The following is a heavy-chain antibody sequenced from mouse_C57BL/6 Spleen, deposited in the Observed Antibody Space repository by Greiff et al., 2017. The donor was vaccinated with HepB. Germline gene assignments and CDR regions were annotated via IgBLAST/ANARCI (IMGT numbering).Heavy chain of an antibody. CDR3: TRDYDRYWYFDV. J-gene: IGHJ1*03. D-gene: IGHD2-4*01. V-gene: IGHV5-9-1*02. CDR1: GFTFSSYA. CDR2: ISSGGDYI. Sequence: EVQGVESGEGLVKPGGSLKLSCAASGFTFSSYAMSWVRQTPEKRLEWVAYISSGGDYIYYADTVKGRFTISRDNARNTLYLQMSSLKSEDTAMYYCTRDYDRYWYFDVWGTGTTVTVSS.